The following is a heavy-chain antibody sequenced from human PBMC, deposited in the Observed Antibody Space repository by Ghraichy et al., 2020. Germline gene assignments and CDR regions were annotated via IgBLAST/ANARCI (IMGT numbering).Heavy chain of an antibody. Sequence: GGSLRLSCAASGFTFSSYSMNWVRQAPGKGLEWVSYISSSSSTIYYADSVKGRFTIFRDNAKNSLYLQMNSLRDEDTAVYYCARTSWGLRFLEWGIFDYWGQGTLVTVSS. D-gene: IGHD3-3*01. CDR3: ARTSWGLRFLEWGIFDY. J-gene: IGHJ4*02. CDR2: ISSSSSTI. V-gene: IGHV3-48*02. CDR1: GFTFSSYS.